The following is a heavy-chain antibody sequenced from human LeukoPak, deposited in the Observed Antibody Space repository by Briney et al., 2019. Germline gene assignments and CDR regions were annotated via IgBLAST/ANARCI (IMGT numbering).Heavy chain of an antibody. V-gene: IGHV3-48*03. D-gene: IGHD5-18*01. CDR3: ARVPIYSLYMDV. CDR2: ISSSGSTI. Sequence: PGGSLRLSCAASGFTFSSYEMNWVRQAPGKGLEWVSYISSSGSTIYYADSVKGRFTISRDNAKNSLYLQMNSLRAEDTAVYYCARVPIYSLYMDVWGKGTTVTVSS. CDR1: GFTFSSYE. J-gene: IGHJ6*03.